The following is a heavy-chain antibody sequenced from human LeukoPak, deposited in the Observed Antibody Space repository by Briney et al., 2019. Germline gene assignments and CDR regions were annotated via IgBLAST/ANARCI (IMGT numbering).Heavy chain of an antibody. D-gene: IGHD3-16*01. CDR3: APTADAYTSWWKV. V-gene: IGHV1-2*02. Sequence: ASVKVSCKASGYKFTDDYMHWVRQAPGQGLEFMGWINPDSGFTNYAQKFKGRVTMTRDTSISTAYLEVRSLTSDDTAVYYCAPTADAYTSWWKVWGQGTLVTVSS. CDR1: GYKFTDDY. J-gene: IGHJ4*02. CDR2: INPDSGFT.